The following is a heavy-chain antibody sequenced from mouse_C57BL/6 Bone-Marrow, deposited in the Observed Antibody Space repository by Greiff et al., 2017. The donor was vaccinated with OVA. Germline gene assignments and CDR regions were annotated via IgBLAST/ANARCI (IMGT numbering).Heavy chain of an antibody. D-gene: IGHD1-1*01. V-gene: IGHV5-4*01. Sequence: DVKLQESGGGLVKPGGSLKLSCAASGFTFSSYAMSWVRQTPEKRLEWVATISDGGSYTYYPDNVKGRFTISRDNAKNNLYLQMSHLKSEDTAMYYCAREGSITTVVATPAYWGQGTLVTVSA. J-gene: IGHJ3*01. CDR2: ISDGGSYT. CDR1: GFTFSSYA. CDR3: AREGSITTVVATPAY.